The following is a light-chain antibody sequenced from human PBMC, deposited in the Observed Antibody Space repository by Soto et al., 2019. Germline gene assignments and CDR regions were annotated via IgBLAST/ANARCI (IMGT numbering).Light chain of an antibody. CDR1: SSNIGAGYD. J-gene: IGLJ1*01. CDR2: GNS. V-gene: IGLV1-40*01. CDR3: QFYDSSLSGNV. Sequence: QSVLTQPPSVSGAPGQRVTISCTGSSSNIGAGYDVHWYQQLPGTAPKLLIYGNSNRPSGVPDRFSGSKSGTSASLAITGLQAEDEAEYYSQFYDSSLSGNVFGTGTRSPS.